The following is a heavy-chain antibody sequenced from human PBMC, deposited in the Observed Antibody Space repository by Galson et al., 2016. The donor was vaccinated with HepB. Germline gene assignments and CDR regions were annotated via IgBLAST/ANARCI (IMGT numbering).Heavy chain of an antibody. V-gene: IGHV3-11*01. CDR3: ANDQKPRGFDY. CDR2: ISSASATI. J-gene: IGHJ4*02. Sequence: SLRLSCAASGMTFSDSYMSWIRQPPGRGLEWVAYISSASATISYADSVRGRFTISRDNRRSLLFLEMNSLRAEDTAFYYCANDQKPRGFDYWGQGTLVTVSS. D-gene: IGHD3-10*01. CDR1: GMTFSDSY.